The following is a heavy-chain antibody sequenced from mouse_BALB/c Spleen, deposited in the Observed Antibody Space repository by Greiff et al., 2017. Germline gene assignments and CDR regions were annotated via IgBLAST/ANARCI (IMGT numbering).Heavy chain of an antibody. CDR2: ILPGSGST. J-gene: IGHJ4*01. V-gene: IGHV1-9*01. CDR1: GYTFSSYW. CDR3: ARREITHYYAMDY. D-gene: IGHD1-1*01. Sequence: VKLVESGAELMKPGASVKISCKATGYTFSSYWIEWVKQRPGHGLEWIGEILPGSGSTNYNEKFKGKATFTADTSSNTAYMQLSSLTSEDSAVYYCARREITHYYAMDYWGQGTSVTVSS.